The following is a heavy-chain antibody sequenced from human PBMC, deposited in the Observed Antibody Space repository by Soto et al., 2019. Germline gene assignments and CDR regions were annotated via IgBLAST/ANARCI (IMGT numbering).Heavy chain of an antibody. CDR2: IWYDGNNI. D-gene: IGHD4-17*01. Sequence: QPGGSLRLSCAASGFTFSNYGMHWVRQAPGKGLEWVAVIWYDGNNIYYADSVKGRFTISRDNSKNTLYLQMNSLRAEDTAVYYCARGAYGDYDYWGQGTLVTVSS. CDR1: GFTFSNYG. CDR3: ARGAYGDYDY. J-gene: IGHJ4*02. V-gene: IGHV3-33*01.